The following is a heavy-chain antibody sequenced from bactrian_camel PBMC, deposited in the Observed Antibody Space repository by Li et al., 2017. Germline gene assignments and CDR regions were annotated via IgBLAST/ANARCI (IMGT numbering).Heavy chain of an antibody. Sequence: HVQLVESGGGSVQAGGSLRLSCAVSGYTYNNQYMGWFRQTPGKEREGVASVSEGSGTTYYADSVKGRFTISRDVAKNTVYLQMNSLKPEDTGMYYCAADLWAMGRLGASEYDYWGQGTQVTVS. J-gene: IGHJ4*01. V-gene: IGHV3S60*01. CDR1: GYTYNNQY. D-gene: IGHD3*01. CDR3: AADLWAMGRLGASEYDY. CDR2: VSEGSGTT.